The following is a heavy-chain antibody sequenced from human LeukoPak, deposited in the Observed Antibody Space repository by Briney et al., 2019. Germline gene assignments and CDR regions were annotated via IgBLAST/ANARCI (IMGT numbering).Heavy chain of an antibody. D-gene: IGHD3-10*01. V-gene: IGHV3-74*01. CDR3: ASPTLYYYGSGRSYGMDV. CDR1: GFTFSSYW. CDR2: INSDGSST. J-gene: IGHJ6*02. Sequence: GGSLRLPCAASGFTFSSYWMHWVRQAPGKGLVWVSRINSDGSSTSYVDSVKGRFTISRDNAKNTLYLQMNSLRAEDTAVYYCASPTLYYYGSGRSYGMDVWGQGTTVTVSS.